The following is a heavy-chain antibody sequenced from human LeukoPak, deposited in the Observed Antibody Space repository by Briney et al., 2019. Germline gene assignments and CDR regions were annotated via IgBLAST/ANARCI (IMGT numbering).Heavy chain of an antibody. V-gene: IGHV1-69*13. CDR3: ARDQIRDGAFDI. CDR1: GDTFSTYA. CDR2: IIPIFGTA. D-gene: IGHD4-17*01. J-gene: IGHJ3*02. Sequence: SVKVSCKASGDTFSTYAISWVRQAPGQGLEWMGGIIPIFGTANYAQKFQGRVTITADESTSTAYMELSSLRSEDTAVYYCARDQIRDGAFDIWGQGTMVTVSS.